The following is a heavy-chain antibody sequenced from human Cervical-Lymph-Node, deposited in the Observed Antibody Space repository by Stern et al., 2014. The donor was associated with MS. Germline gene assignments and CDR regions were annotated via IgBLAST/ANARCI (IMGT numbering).Heavy chain of an antibody. CDR3: AHNRYAITSSDYFDF. D-gene: IGHD3-16*01. CDR2: VYCYDDK. V-gene: IGHV2-5*09. J-gene: IGHJ4*02. CDR1: GFTLSTSGVG. Sequence: QVTLRESGRTLVRPTQTLTLTCTSSGFTLSTSGVGVAWLRPRPGKALEWLLLVYCYDDKHYLPSLRDRLTITKDASKNRVILTMTNMDHVDTATYYCAHNRYAITSSDYFDFWGQGALVTVSS.